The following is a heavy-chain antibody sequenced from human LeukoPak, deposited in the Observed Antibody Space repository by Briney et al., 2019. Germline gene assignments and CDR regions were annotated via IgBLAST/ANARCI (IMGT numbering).Heavy chain of an antibody. CDR1: GGSISSSSYY. D-gene: IGHD5-24*01. CDR2: IYYSGST. CDR3: ATVEMATRYFDY. V-gene: IGHV4-39*01. Sequence: SETLSLTCTVSGGSISSSSYYWGWIRQPPGKGLEWIGSIYYSGSTYYNPSLKSRVTISVDTSKNQFSLKLSSVTAADTAVYYCATVEMATRYFDYWGQGALVTVSS. J-gene: IGHJ4*02.